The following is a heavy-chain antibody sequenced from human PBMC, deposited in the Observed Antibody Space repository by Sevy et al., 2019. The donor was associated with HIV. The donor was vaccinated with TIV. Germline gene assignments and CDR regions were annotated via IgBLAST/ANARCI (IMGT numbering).Heavy chain of an antibody. CDR3: ARAPPVRSGDDSLNWFDP. D-gene: IGHD5-12*01. Sequence: SETLSLTCTVSGGSISAYYWSWIRQPPGKPLEYIGYIYYTGSTNYEPSLKSRVTISVDTSKNQFSLKLNSVTAADTAVYFCARAPPVRSGDDSLNWFDPWGQGTLVTVSS. J-gene: IGHJ5*02. CDR1: GGSISAYY. V-gene: IGHV4-59*01. CDR2: IYYTGST.